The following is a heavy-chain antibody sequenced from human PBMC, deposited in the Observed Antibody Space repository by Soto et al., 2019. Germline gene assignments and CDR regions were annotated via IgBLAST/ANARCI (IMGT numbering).Heavy chain of an antibody. CDR3: ARRSSTSNYGMDV. Sequence: ASVKVSCKASGYTFTGYYMHWVRQAPGQGLEWMGWINPNSGGTNYAQKFQGWVTMTRDTSISTAYMELSRLRSDDTAVYYCARRSSTSNYGMDVWGQGTTVTVSS. V-gene: IGHV1-2*04. J-gene: IGHJ6*02. CDR2: INPNSGGT. D-gene: IGHD2-2*01. CDR1: GYTFTGYY.